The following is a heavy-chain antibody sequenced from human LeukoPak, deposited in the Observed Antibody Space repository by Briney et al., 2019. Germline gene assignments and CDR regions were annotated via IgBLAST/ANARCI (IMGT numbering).Heavy chain of an antibody. D-gene: IGHD3-22*01. CDR1: GYTFTDYY. Sequence: GASVKVSCEVSGYTFTDYYMHSVPQAPGKGLGWMGLVDPEDVETIYAEKFQGRVTITADTSTDTAYMELRNLRSEDRGVYYCATAPSSGYYRLWGQGTLVTVSS. CDR2: VDPEDVET. J-gene: IGHJ4*02. V-gene: IGHV1-69-2*01. CDR3: ATAPSSGYYRL.